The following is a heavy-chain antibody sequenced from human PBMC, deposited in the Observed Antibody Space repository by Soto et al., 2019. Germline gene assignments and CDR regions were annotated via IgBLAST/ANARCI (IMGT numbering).Heavy chain of an antibody. CDR3: ARGSSGWSSIRLDD. D-gene: IGHD6-19*01. J-gene: IGHJ4*02. CDR2: IYYSGSS. CDR1: SGSITSVNSY. V-gene: IGHV4-31*03. Sequence: SETLSRTCTVSSGSITSVNSYWSWIRQFPGKGLEWIGYIYYSGSSYYNPSLKGRVTISEDTSKKQFSLKLNSVTAVDTAVYYCARGSSGWSSIRLDDWGQGTLVTVSS.